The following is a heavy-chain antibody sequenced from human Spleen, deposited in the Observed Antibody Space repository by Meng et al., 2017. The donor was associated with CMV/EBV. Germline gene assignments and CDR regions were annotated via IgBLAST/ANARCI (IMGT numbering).Heavy chain of an antibody. CDR1: GFTFNSYT. J-gene: IGHJ3*02. V-gene: IGHV3-30-3*01. Sequence: GGSLRLSCAASGFTFNSYTMNWVRQAPGKGLEWVAVVSDDGSNKYYADSVEGRFIISRDNSKNALYLQMNSLKPEDTAMFYCAREADDHEGFDIWGQGTMVTVSS. D-gene: IGHD1-14*01. CDR3: AREADDHEGFDI. CDR2: VSDDGSNK.